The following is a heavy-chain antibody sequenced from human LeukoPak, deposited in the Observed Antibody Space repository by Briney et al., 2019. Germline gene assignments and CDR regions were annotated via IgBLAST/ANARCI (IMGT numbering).Heavy chain of an antibody. V-gene: IGHV3-23*01. CDR2: ISGSGGST. D-gene: IGHD2-2*01. Sequence: PGGSLRLSCAASGFTFSSYAMSWVRQAPGKGLEWVSAISGSGGSTYYADSVKGRFTISRDNSKNTLYLQMNSLRAEDTAVYFCARGLVVPATKRLSWQPAPFDYWGQGTLATVSS. J-gene: IGHJ4*02. CDR3: ARGLVVPATKRLSWQPAPFDY. CDR1: GFTFSSYA.